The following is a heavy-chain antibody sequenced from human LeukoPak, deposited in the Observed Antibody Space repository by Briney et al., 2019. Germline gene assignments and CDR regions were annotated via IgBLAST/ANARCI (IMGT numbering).Heavy chain of an antibody. CDR2: VNHSGST. D-gene: IGHD3-22*01. CDR3: ARQLRYYDSSGYYYTTFDI. CDR1: GGSFSGYY. J-gene: IGHJ3*02. Sequence: PSETLSLTCAVYGGSFSGYYWSWIRQPPGKGLEWIGKVNHSGSTNYNPSLKSRVTISVDTSKNQFSLKLSSVTAADTAVYYCARQLRYYDSSGYYYTTFDIWGQGTMVTVSS. V-gene: IGHV4-34*01.